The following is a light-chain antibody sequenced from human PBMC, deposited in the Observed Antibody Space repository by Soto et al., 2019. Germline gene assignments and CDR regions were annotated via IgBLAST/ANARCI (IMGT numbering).Light chain of an antibody. J-gene: IGKJ1*01. CDR2: DAS. V-gene: IGKV3-11*01. Sequence: DIVLTQSPATLSLSPGDRATLSCRASQTVNTSLAWYQQKPGQAPRLLIYDASNRATGIPARFSASGSGTDFPLTISSLEPEDFAVYYCQQRSHWPTFGQGTKVEIK. CDR1: QTVNTS. CDR3: QQRSHWPT.